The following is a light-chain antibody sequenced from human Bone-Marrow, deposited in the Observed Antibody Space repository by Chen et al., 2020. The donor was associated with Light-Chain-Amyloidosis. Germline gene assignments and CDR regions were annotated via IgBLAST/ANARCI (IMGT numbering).Light chain of an antibody. CDR3: QSYQGSSQGV. CDR2: EDH. V-gene: IGLV6-57*01. Sequence: NFMLTQPHSVSESPGKTAIISCTRSSGSIATNYVQWYQQRPGSSPTTVIYEDHQRHSGVPDRFSGSIDRSSNSASLTIYGLKTEDEADYYCQSYQGSSQGVFGGGTKLTVL. J-gene: IGLJ3*02. CDR1: SGSIATNY.